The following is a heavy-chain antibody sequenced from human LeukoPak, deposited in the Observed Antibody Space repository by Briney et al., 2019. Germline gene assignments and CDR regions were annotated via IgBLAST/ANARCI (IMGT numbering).Heavy chain of an antibody. CDR2: ISSISNYI. CDR1: GFTFTSYN. Sequence: GGSLRLSCAASGFTFTSYNMDWVRQAPGKGLEWLSSISSISNYIYYAESVKGRFTISRDNAKNLLYLQMDSLRAEDMAIHYCARGGLQSQRLDLLDSWGQGVLVTVSS. D-gene: IGHD6-25*01. J-gene: IGHJ4*02. V-gene: IGHV3-21*01. CDR3: ARGGLQSQRLDLLDS.